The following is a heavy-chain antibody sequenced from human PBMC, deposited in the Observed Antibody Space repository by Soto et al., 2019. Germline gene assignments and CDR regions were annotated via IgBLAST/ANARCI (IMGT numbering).Heavy chain of an antibody. D-gene: IGHD3-22*01. CDR2: FDPEDGET. V-gene: IGHV1-24*01. CDR3: ATRSLNMIVVAPFHC. J-gene: IGHJ4*02. Sequence: GASVKVSCKVSGYTLTELSMHWVRQAPGKGLEWMGGFDPEDGETIYAQKFQGRVTMTEDTSTDTAYMELSSLRSEDTAVYYCATRSLNMIVVAPFHCWGQGTLVTVSS. CDR1: GYTLTELS.